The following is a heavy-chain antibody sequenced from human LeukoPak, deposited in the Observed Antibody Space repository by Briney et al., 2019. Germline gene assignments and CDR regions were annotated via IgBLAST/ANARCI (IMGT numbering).Heavy chain of an antibody. Sequence: SETLSLTCTVSGGSISTYYWSWIRQPPGKGLEWIGYIYYSGSINYNPSLKSRVTISVDTSKNQFSLKLSSVTAADTAVYYCAREGRWVTPFDYWGQGTLVTVSS. CDR1: GGSISTYY. V-gene: IGHV4-59*12. J-gene: IGHJ4*02. D-gene: IGHD5-18*01. CDR2: IYYSGSI. CDR3: AREGRWVTPFDY.